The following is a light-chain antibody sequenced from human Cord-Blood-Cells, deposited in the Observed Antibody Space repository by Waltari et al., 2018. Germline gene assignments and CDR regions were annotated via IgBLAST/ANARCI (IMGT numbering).Light chain of an antibody. CDR3: QQRSNWPPT. J-gene: IGKJ2*01. CDR1: QSVSSY. V-gene: IGKV3-11*01. CDR2: DAS. Sequence: EIVLTQSPATLSLSPGERATLSCRASQSVSSYLTWYQQKPGQAHRLLIYDASNRATGIPARFSGSGSGTDFTPTISSLEPEDFAVYYCQQRSNWPPTFGQGTKLEIK.